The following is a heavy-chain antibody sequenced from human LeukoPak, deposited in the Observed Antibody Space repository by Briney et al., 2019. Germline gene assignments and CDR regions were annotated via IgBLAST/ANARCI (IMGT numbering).Heavy chain of an antibody. V-gene: IGHV4-34*01. D-gene: IGHD2-21*01. CDR3: ARRISALHY. CDR2: INHSGST. CDR1: GGSFSGYY. Sequence: SETLSLTCAVYGGSFSGYYWSWIRQPPGKGLEWIGEINHSGSTNYNPSLKSRVTISVDTSKNQFSLKLSSVTAADTAVYYCARRISALHYWGQGTLVTVSS. J-gene: IGHJ4*02.